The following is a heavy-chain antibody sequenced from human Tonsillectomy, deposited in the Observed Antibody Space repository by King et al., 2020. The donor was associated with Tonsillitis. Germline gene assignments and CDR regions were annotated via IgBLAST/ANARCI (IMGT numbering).Heavy chain of an antibody. J-gene: IGHJ5*02. CDR1: GGSFSGYY. Sequence: HVQLQQWGAGLLKPSETLSLTCAVYGGSFSGYYWSWIRQPPGKGLEWIGEINHSGSTNYNPSLKMRVTISVATSKNQFSLKLSSLTAADTAVYYCAIVVPAAIGGGWFDPWGQGTLVTVSS. CDR3: AIVVPAAIGGGWFDP. V-gene: IGHV4-34*01. D-gene: IGHD2-2*02. CDR2: INHSGST.